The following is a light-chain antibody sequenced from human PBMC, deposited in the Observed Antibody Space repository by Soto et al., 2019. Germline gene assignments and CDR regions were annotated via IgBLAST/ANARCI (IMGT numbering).Light chain of an antibody. Sequence: QSVLTQPPSVSGAPGQRVIISCTGSSSTIGPGYDVHWYQQLPGTAPKLLIYGDSHRPSGVPDLFSGSKSGTSASLAITGLQAEDEADYYCQSYDRSLSASVVFGGGTKLTVL. V-gene: IGLV1-40*01. CDR2: GDS. J-gene: IGLJ2*01. CDR1: SSTIGPGYD. CDR3: QSYDRSLSASVV.